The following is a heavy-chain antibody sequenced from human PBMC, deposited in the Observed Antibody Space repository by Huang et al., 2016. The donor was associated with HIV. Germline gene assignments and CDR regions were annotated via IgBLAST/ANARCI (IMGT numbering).Heavy chain of an antibody. D-gene: IGHD3-16*01. CDR3: AKRGGAWGSPYAFDL. J-gene: IGHJ3*01. Sequence: QVQLVQSGAEVRKPGSSVKVSCRASGCSFNNFGINWVRQAPGQGLEWMGGRIPRFGTRNDAQRFKDRVTITADETTGVVHLEVTSLRSDDTAVYFCAKRGGAWGSPYAFDLWGPGTMVTVSS. CDR2: RIPRFGTR. CDR1: GCSFNNFG. V-gene: IGHV1-69*13.